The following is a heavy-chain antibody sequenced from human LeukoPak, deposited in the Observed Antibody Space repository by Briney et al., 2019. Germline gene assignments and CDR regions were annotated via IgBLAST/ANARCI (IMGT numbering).Heavy chain of an antibody. CDR3: ARDWAE. CDR2: INHSGST. Sequence: NPSETLSLTCAVYGGSFSGHYWSWIRQPPGKGLEWIGEINHSGSTNYNPSLKSRVTISVDTSKKQFSLKLNSVTAADTALYYCARDWAEWGQGTLVTVSS. D-gene: IGHD7-27*01. CDR1: GGSFSGHY. V-gene: IGHV4-34*01. J-gene: IGHJ4*02.